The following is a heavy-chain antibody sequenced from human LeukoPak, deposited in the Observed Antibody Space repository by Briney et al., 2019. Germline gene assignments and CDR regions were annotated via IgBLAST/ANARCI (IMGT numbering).Heavy chain of an antibody. CDR3: AIGRATTISY. CDR2: INPNNGGT. Sequence: ASVKVSCKASGYTFTGYYIHWVRQARGKGLEYMGRINPNNGGTNYAQKFQGRVTMTRDTSISTAYMELSRLRFDDTAIYYCAIGRATTISYWAQGTLVTVSS. D-gene: IGHD1-26*01. V-gene: IGHV1-2*06. J-gene: IGHJ4*02. CDR1: GYTFTGYY.